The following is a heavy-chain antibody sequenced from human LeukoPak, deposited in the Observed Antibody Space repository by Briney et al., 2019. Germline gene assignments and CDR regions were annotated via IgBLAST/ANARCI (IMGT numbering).Heavy chain of an antibody. CDR1: GFTFSSYS. CDR3: ARAFPSLRYFDWLPQYYFDY. D-gene: IGHD3-9*01. V-gene: IGHV3-21*01. J-gene: IGHJ4*02. CDR2: ISSSSSYI. Sequence: GGSLRLSCAASGFTFSSYSMNWVRQAPGKGLEWVSSISSSSSYIYYADSVKGRFTISRDNAKNSLYLQMNSLRAEDTAVYYCARAFPSLRYFDWLPQYYFDYWGQGTLVTVSS.